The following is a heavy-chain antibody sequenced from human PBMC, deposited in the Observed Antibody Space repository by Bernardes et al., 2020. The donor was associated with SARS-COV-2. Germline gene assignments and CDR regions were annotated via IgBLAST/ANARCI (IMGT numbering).Heavy chain of an antibody. CDR2: IYYSGST. D-gene: IGHD1-26*01. CDR3: ARVGRGSYYSQSAFDI. CDR1: GGSISSYD. Sequence: ETLSLTCTVSGGSISSYDWSWIRQPPGKGLEWIGYIYYSGSTNYNPSLKSRVTISVDTSKNQFSLKLSSVTAADTAVYYCARVGRGSYYSQSAFDIWGQGTMVTVSS. J-gene: IGHJ3*02. V-gene: IGHV4-59*01.